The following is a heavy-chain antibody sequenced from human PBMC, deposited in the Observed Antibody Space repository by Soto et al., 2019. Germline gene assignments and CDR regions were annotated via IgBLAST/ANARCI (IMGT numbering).Heavy chain of an antibody. Sequence: SETLSLTCAVYGWSFSGYYWSWIRQPPGKGLEWIGEINHSGSTNYNPSLKSRVTISVDTSKNQFSLKLSSVTAADTAVYYCARQPWIQLWFDYWGQGTLVTVSS. CDR3: ARQPWIQLWFDY. D-gene: IGHD5-18*01. J-gene: IGHJ5*01. V-gene: IGHV4-34*01. CDR2: INHSGST. CDR1: GWSFSGYY.